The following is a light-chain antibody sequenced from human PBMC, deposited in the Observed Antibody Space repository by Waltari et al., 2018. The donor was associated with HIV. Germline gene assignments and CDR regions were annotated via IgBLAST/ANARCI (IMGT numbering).Light chain of an antibody. J-gene: IGKJ4*02. CDR2: FAS. Sequence: EIVLTQSPLSLAVTPGEPASISCRSRRSLLHSNGYTYLSWILQKPGQSPQLLIYFASNRASGVPERFSGTGSDTDFTLKISRVEADDVGVYYCMQTLQAFTFGGGTKVELK. CDR1: RSLLHSNGYTY. CDR3: MQTLQAFT. V-gene: IGKV2-28*01.